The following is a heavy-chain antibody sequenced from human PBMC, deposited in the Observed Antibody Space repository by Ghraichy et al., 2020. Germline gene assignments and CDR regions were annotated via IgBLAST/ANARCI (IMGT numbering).Heavy chain of an antibody. CDR3: ARSKDAKYNVKAFEV. CDR2: IDWDDQK. J-gene: IGHJ3*01. V-gene: IGHV2-70*04. D-gene: IGHD4/OR15-4a*01. CDR1: GFSLSTTAMS. Sequence: SGPTLVKPTQTLTVTCTFSGFSLSTTAMSVSWIRQPPGKALEWLARIDWDDQKFYSTSLRTRLTISKGTSQNQVVLTMTNMDPVDTATYYCARSKDAKYNVKAFEVWGQGTMVTVSS.